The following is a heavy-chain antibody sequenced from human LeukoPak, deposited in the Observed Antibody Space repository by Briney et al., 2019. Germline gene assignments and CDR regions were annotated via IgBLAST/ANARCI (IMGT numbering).Heavy chain of an antibody. D-gene: IGHD6-13*01. CDR3: AKPIAAAGPSTHFDY. CDR2: ISGSGGST. J-gene: IGHJ4*02. V-gene: IGHV3-23*01. Sequence: GGSLGLSCAASGFTFSSYAMSWVRQAPGKGLEWVSAISGSGGSTYYADSVKGRFTISRDNPKNTLYLQMNSLRAEDTAVYYCAKPIAAAGPSTHFDYWGQGTLVTVSS. CDR1: GFTFSSYA.